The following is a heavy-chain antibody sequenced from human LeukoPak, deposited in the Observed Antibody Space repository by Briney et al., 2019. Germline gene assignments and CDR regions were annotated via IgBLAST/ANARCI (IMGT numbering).Heavy chain of an antibody. J-gene: IGHJ4*02. V-gene: IGHV3-33*01. CDR2: IWYDGTTK. CDR3: ARDSGFGELVTYYFDY. Sequence: GGSLRLSCAAAGFNFSNYAMHWVSQVPGKGLEWVAVIWYDGTTKFYANYVKGRFTVSRDNSKNTLYLQMNILRPEDTAIYYCARDSGFGELVTYYFDYWGQGTLVTVSS. D-gene: IGHD3-10*01. CDR1: GFNFSNYA.